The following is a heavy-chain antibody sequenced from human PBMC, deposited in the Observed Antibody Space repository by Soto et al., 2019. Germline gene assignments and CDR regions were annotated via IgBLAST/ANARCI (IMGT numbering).Heavy chain of an antibody. CDR2: IIPIFGTA. V-gene: IGHV1-69*13. J-gene: IGHJ1*01. Sequence: GASVKVSCKASGGTFSSYAISWVRQAPGQGLEWMGGIIPIFGTANYAQKFQGRVTITADESTSTAYMELSSLRSEDTAVYYCARTLQQWLVPSRGFQHWGQGTLVTVSS. CDR3: ARTLQQWLVPSRGFQH. D-gene: IGHD6-19*01. CDR1: GGTFSSYA.